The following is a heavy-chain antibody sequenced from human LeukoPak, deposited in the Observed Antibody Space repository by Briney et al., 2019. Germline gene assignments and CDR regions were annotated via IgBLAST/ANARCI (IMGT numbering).Heavy chain of an antibody. D-gene: IGHD7-27*01. Sequence: SQTLSLTCAISGDSVSSDTAVWNWIRQSPSRGLEGLGRTYYRSEWSEWYNDYTESVRDRITINPDTSKNQLSLQLNSVTPEETGVYYCERDTDWGFDYWGQGTLVTVSS. J-gene: IGHJ4*02. V-gene: IGHV6-1*01. CDR3: ERDTDWGFDY. CDR1: GDSVSSDTAV. CDR2: TYYRSEWSEWYN.